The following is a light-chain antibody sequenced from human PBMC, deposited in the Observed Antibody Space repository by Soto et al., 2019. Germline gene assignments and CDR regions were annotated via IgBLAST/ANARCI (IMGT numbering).Light chain of an antibody. CDR3: SSYAGSNIL. J-gene: IGLJ2*01. V-gene: IGLV2-8*01. CDR2: EVS. Sequence: QSVLTQPPSASGSPGLSVTISCTGTSSDVGGYNYVSWYQQHPGKAPKLMIYEVSKRPSGVPDRFSGSKSGNTASLTVSGLQAEDEADYYCSSYAGSNILFGGGTKLTVL. CDR1: SSDVGGYNY.